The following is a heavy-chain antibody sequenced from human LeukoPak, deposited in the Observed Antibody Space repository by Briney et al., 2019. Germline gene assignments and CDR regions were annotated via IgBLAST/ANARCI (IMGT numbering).Heavy chain of an antibody. J-gene: IGHJ4*02. D-gene: IGHD3-22*01. CDR2: ISGSGGST. V-gene: IGHV3-23*01. CDR1: GFTFRSYA. Sequence: GGSLRLSCAASGFTFRSYAMSWVRQAPGKGLEWVSGISGSGGSTNYADSVKGRFTISRDNSKNTLYLQMNSLRAEDTAVYYCAKDLLQNPIIMIVVVTIFDYWGQGTLVTVSS. CDR3: AKDLLQNPIIMIVVVTIFDY.